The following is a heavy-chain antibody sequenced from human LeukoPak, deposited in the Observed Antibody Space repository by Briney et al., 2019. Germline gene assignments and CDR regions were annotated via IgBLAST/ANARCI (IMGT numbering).Heavy chain of an antibody. V-gene: IGHV3-53*01. J-gene: IGHJ4*02. CDR1: GFTVSRNY. D-gene: IGHD2-2*01. Sequence: GGSLRLSCAASGFTVSRNYVSWVRQAPGKGLEWVSIIYSGGDTYYADSVKGRFTISRDISKNTLYLQINSLRAEDTAFYYCARSPPASPFDYWGQGTLVTVSS. CDR3: ARSPPASPFDY. CDR2: IYSGGDT.